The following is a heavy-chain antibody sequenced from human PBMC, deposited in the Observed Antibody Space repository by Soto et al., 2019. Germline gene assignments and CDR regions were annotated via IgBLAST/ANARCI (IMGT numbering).Heavy chain of an antibody. D-gene: IGHD1-26*01. J-gene: IGHJ4*02. V-gene: IGHV3-30*18. CDR1: GFRDGFPFSDYD. CDR3: AKNSFSGSKRILDS. CDR2: ISFDGSTK. Sequence: GGSLRLSCAASGFRDGFPFSDYDMHWVRQAPGKGLEWVALISFDGSTKNYVDSVEGRFTISRDNSRDTLFLQMDSLRPEDTAVYYCAKNSFSGSKRILDSWGQGTLVTVSS.